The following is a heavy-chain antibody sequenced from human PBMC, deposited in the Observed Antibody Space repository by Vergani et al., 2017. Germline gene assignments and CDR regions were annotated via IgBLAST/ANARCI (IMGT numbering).Heavy chain of an antibody. CDR2: IIPIFGTA. Sequence: QVQLVQSGAEVKKPGSSVKVSCKASGGTFSSYAISWVRQAPGQGLEWMGGIIPIFGTANYAQKFQGRVTITADESTSTAYMELSSLRSEDTAVYYCARAGEMATRNKRYYYYGMDVWGQGTTVTVSS. D-gene: IGHD5-24*01. CDR1: GGTFSSYA. CDR3: ARAGEMATRNKRYYYYGMDV. V-gene: IGHV1-69*01. J-gene: IGHJ6*02.